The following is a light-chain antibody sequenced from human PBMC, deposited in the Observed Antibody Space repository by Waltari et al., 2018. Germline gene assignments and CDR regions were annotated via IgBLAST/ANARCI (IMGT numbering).Light chain of an antibody. CDR1: SSNIGSNY. CDR2: RHN. V-gene: IGLV1-47*01. CDR3: AAWDDSLSGPV. J-gene: IGLJ2*01. Sequence: QSVVTQPPSASGTPGQRVTISCSGSSSNIGSNYVYWFQQLPGTAPKLLIYRHNQRPSGVPDRFSGSKSGTSASLASSGLRSEDEADYYCAAWDDSLSGPVFGGGTKLTVL.